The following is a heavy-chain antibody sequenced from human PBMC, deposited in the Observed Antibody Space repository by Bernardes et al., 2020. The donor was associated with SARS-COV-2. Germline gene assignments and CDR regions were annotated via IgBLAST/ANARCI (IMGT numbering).Heavy chain of an antibody. Sequence: ASVKVSCKASGYTFTGYYMHWVRQAPGQGLEWMGWINPNSGGTNYAQKFQGRVTMTRDTSISTAYMELSRLRSDDTAVYYCATTSVFGVEPNWFDPWGQGTLVTVSS. J-gene: IGHJ5*02. V-gene: IGHV1-2*02. CDR3: ATTSVFGVEPNWFDP. CDR2: INPNSGGT. D-gene: IGHD3-3*01. CDR1: GYTFTGYY.